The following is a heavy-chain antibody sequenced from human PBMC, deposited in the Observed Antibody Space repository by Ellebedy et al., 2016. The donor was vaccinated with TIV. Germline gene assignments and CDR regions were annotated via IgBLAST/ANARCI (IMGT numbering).Heavy chain of an antibody. CDR3: ASPSAFDSSGYTRGDDAFDI. D-gene: IGHD3-22*01. Sequence: MPSETLSLTCTVSGGSITRSSYYWGWIRQPPGKGLEWIGSIYYSGTTYYNPSLKSRVTISVETSKSQFSLKLNSVTAADTAVYYCASPSAFDSSGYTRGDDAFDIWGQGTMVTVSS. CDR2: IYYSGTT. V-gene: IGHV4-39*01. J-gene: IGHJ3*02. CDR1: GGSITRSSYY.